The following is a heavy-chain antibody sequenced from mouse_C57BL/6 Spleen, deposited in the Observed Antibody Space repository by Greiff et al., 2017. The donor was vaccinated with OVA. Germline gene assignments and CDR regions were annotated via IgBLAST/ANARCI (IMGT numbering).Heavy chain of an antibody. CDR1: GFTFSSYA. Sequence: EVQGVESGEGLVKPGGSLKLSCAASGFTFSSYAMSWVRQTPEKRLEWVAYISSGGDYIYYADTVKGRFTISRDNARNTLYLQMSSLKSEDTAMYYCTRDDKGSRGAYWGQGTLVTVSA. V-gene: IGHV5-9-1*02. CDR2: ISSGGDYI. D-gene: IGHD1-1*01. CDR3: TRDDKGSRGAY. J-gene: IGHJ3*01.